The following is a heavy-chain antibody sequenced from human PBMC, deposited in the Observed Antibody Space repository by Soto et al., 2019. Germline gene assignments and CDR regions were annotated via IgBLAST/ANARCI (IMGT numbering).Heavy chain of an antibody. J-gene: IGHJ6*02. CDR1: GGSISSGGNY. Sequence: QVQLQESGPGLVKSSQTLSLTCTVSGGSISSGGNYWSWIRQHPGKGLEWIGYIYHSGSTYYNPSLTSRVTISVDTSKNQFSLTLNTVTAADTAVYYCARARMVRGVIYYYGMDVWGQGTTVTVSS. CDR3: ARARMVRGVIYYYGMDV. D-gene: IGHD3-10*01. V-gene: IGHV4-31*03. CDR2: IYHSGST.